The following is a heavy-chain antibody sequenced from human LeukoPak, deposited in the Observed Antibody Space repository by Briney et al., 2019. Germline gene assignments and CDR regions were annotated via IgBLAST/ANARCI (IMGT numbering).Heavy chain of an antibody. J-gene: IGHJ2*01. CDR3: AKVPPSPGWWYFDL. V-gene: IGHV3-23*01. Sequence: TGGSLRHSCAASGFTFSSYAMSWVRQAPGKGLEWVSAITGRGASTYYADSVKGRFTISRDNSKNTLYLQMNSLRAEDTAVYYCAKVPPSPGWWYFDLWGRGTLVTVSS. CDR2: ITGRGAST. CDR1: GFTFSSYA.